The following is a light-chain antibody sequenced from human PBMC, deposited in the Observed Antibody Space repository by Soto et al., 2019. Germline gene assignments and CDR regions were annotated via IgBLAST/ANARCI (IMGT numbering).Light chain of an antibody. J-gene: IGKJ5*01. Sequence: SQYINTKLAWYQHRPGQAPRLLIYQTSISAAGIPARFSASGYGKDATLTIRHVQPEYCALYYCHERPSSPPIPCAQGTRREIK. CDR3: HERPSSPPIP. CDR2: QTS. V-gene: IGKV3-11*01. CDR1: QYINTK.